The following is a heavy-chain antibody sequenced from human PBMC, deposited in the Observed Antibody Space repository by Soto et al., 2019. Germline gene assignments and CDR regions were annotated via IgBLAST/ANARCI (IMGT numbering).Heavy chain of an antibody. CDR3: ARQRISSGSFCDY. D-gene: IGHD6-19*01. CDR1: GGSISSSSYY. J-gene: IGHJ4*02. V-gene: IGHV4-39*01. Sequence: PSETLSLTCTVSGGSISSSSYYWGWIRQPPGKGLEWIGSIYYSGSTYYNPSLKSRVTISVDTSKNQFSLKLSSVTAADTAVYYCARQRISSGSFCDYWGQGILVTVSS. CDR2: IYYSGST.